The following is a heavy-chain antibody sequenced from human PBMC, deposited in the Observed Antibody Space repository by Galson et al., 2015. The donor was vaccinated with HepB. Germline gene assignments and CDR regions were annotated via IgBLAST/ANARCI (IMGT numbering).Heavy chain of an antibody. Sequence: SVKVSCKASGYTFTSYAMHWVRQAPGQRLEWMGWINAGNGNTKYSQKFQGRVTITRDTSASTAYMELSSLRSEDTAVYYCARDLRRGLWFGEYYNWFDPWGQGTLVTVSS. CDR3: ARDLRRGLWFGEYYNWFDP. V-gene: IGHV1-3*01. J-gene: IGHJ5*02. CDR1: GYTFTSYA. D-gene: IGHD3-10*01. CDR2: INAGNGNT.